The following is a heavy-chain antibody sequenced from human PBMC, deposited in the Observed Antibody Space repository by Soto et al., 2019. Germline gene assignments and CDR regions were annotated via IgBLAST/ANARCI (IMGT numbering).Heavy chain of an antibody. CDR1: GFTFSSYA. Sequence: QVQLVESGGGVVQPGRSLRLSCAASGFTFSSYAMHWVRQAPGKGLEWVAVISYDGSNKYYADSVKGQFTISRDNSKNTLDLQMNSLRAKDTAVYYCARARGPYAPPTTVYGMDVWGQGTTVTVSS. CDR2: ISYDGSNK. V-gene: IGHV3-30-3*01. J-gene: IGHJ6*02. CDR3: ARARGPYAPPTTVYGMDV. D-gene: IGHD2-8*01.